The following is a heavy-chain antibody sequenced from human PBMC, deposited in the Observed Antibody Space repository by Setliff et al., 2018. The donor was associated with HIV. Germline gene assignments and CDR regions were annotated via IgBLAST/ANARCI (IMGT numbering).Heavy chain of an antibody. J-gene: IGHJ4*02. CDR3: ARTLTYYFDGSFSSGPADY. CDR2: INPSGGST. Sequence: ASVKVSCKASGYTFTSYYMQWVRQAPGQGLEWMGIINPSGGSTNYAQKFQGRVTISRDTSASTAYVELCSLTSEDTAVYYCARTLTYYFDGSFSSGPADYWGLGTLVTVSS. D-gene: IGHD3-22*01. CDR1: GYTFTSYY. V-gene: IGHV1-46*01.